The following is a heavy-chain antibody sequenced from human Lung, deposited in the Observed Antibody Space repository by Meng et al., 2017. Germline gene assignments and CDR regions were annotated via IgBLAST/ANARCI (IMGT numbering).Heavy chain of an antibody. CDR1: GFTFSTYA. CDR2: ILGSGDST. D-gene: IGHD5-18*01. J-gene: IGHJ4*02. Sequence: EVQLVESGAGVAQPGGSLRLSCAASGFTFSTYALIWVRQAPGKGLEWVSGILGSGDSTFYADSVKGRFTISRDNSKNTLFLQMNSLRDEDTAVYYCAKARIQLWLFDYWGQGTLVTVSS. V-gene: IGHV3-23*04. CDR3: AKARIQLWLFDY.